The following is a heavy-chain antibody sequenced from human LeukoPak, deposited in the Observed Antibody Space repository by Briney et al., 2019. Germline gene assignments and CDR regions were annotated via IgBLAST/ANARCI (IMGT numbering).Heavy chain of an antibody. J-gene: IGHJ4*02. CDR2: IYHSGST. CDR3: AGAIWHGMDFDY. V-gene: IGHV4-38-2*02. D-gene: IGHD1-14*01. CDR1: GYSISSGYY. Sequence: TSETLSLTCTVSGYSISSGYYWGWIRQPPGKGLEWIGSIYHSGSTYYNPSLKSRVTISVDTSKNQFSLKLSSVTAADTAVYYCAGAIWHGMDFDYWGQGTLVTVSS.